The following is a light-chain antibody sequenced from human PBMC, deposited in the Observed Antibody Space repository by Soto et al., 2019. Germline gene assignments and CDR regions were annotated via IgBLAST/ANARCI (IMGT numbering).Light chain of an antibody. CDR2: GVS. CDR3: HSYTSSNNRV. J-gene: IGLJ2*01. Sequence: QSALTQPASVSGSPGQSITISCTGTSSDIGAFNYVSWYQHHPGKAPKVIIYGVSNRPSGVSNRFSGSKSGNTASLTISGLQAEDEADYYCHSYTSSNNRVFGGGTKVTVL. CDR1: SSDIGAFNY. V-gene: IGLV2-14*01.